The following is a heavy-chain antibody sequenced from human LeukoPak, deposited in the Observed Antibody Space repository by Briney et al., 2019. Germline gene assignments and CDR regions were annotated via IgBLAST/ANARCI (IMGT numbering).Heavy chain of an antibody. D-gene: IGHD4/OR15-4a*01. CDR3: ATVGGGVLSYGLDV. CDR1: GGTFSNYI. Sequence: SVTVSCKASGGTFSNYIITWVRQAPGLGLEWMGRVLPILDTKYYAQRFQGRVTITADKSTSTAYMDLSGLTSEDTAVYYCATVGGGVLSYGLDVWGQGTTVTVSS. V-gene: IGHV1-69*08. J-gene: IGHJ6*02. CDR2: VLPILDTK.